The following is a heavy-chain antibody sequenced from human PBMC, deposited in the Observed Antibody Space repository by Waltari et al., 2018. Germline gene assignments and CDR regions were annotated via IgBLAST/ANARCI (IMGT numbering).Heavy chain of an antibody. D-gene: IGHD7-27*01. CDR3: ATVGSGDHSFDI. V-gene: IGHV1-69*12. Sequence: QVQLVQSGAEVKKPGSSVKVSCKASGGSFSSYPITWVRQAPGQGLEWMGGCTPLFGTGNSAQKFQGRVTISADESTSTAHMELSSLRYDDTAVYYCATVGSGDHSFDIWGQGTMVTV. CDR1: GGSFSSYP. J-gene: IGHJ3*02. CDR2: CTPLFGTG.